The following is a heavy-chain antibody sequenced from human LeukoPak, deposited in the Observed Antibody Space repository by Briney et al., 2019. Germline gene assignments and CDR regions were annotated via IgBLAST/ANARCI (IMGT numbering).Heavy chain of an antibody. V-gene: IGHV4-34*01. CDR2: INHSGST. Sequence: SETLSLTCSVYGGSFSGHYWSWIRQPPGKGLQWIGEINHSGSTDYNPSLKSRVTISVDTSKNQFSLKLSSVTAADSGVYYCAVWTSRSSFDYWGQGTLVTVS. CDR3: AVWTSRSSFDY. D-gene: IGHD3/OR15-3a*01. CDR1: GGSFSGHY. J-gene: IGHJ4*02.